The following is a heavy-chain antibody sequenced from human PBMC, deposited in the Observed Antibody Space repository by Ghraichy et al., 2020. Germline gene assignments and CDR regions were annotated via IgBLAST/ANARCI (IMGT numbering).Heavy chain of an antibody. V-gene: IGHV1-18*01. Sequence: ASVKVSCTASGYTFTSYGIHWVRQAPGQGLEWMGWINSQNGNTNYAQKFRGRVSMSTDTSTSTAYMDLRSLRSDDTGVYYCARGVTESDAFDIWGQGTMVTVSS. CDR2: INSQNGNT. J-gene: IGHJ3*02. CDR3: ARGVTESDAFDI. D-gene: IGHD2-21*02. CDR1: GYTFTSYG.